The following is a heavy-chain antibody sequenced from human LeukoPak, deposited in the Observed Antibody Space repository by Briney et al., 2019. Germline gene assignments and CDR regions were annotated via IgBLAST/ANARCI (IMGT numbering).Heavy chain of an antibody. D-gene: IGHD6-25*01. CDR2: ISWNSGSI. V-gene: IGHV3-9*01. Sequence: GGSLRLSCAASGFTFDDYAMHWVRQAPGKGLEWVSGISWNSGSIGYADSVKGRFTISRDNAKNSLYLQMNSLRAEDTALYYCAKDVYRIAAAGDLFDYWGQGTLVTVSS. J-gene: IGHJ4*02. CDR1: GFTFDDYA. CDR3: AKDVYRIAAAGDLFDY.